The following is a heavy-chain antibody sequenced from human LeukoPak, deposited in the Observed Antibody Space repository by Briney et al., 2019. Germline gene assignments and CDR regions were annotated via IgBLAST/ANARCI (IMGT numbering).Heavy chain of an antibody. J-gene: IGHJ4*02. CDR2: IFDGKTT. D-gene: IGHD5-24*01. V-gene: IGHV4-34*12. CDR3: ASGAWATRLHS. Sequence: KASETLSLTCAVYGESLNYYYWSWIRQSPGKGLEWIGEIFDGKTTNYNPSLKSRVTISAATSSNQFSLNLKSVTAAGTAVYYCASGAWATRLHSWAQGTLVIVSS. CDR1: GESLNYYY.